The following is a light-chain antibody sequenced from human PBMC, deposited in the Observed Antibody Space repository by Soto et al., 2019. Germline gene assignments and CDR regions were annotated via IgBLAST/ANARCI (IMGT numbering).Light chain of an antibody. Sequence: DVVLTQSPLSLAVALGQPASISCRSSQSLVVSDGNIYLNWFQQRPGQSPRRLIYKVSNRDSGVPDRFSGSGSGTDFTLKISRVEAEDVGVYYCMQGSRWLWAFGQGTKVEIK. CDR2: KVS. CDR1: QSLVVSDGNIY. V-gene: IGKV2-30*01. J-gene: IGKJ1*01. CDR3: MQGSRWLWA.